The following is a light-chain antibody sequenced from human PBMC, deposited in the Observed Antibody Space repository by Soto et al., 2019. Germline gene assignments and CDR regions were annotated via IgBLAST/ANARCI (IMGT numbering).Light chain of an antibody. J-gene: IGKJ1*01. Sequence: DVHMTQSPSTVSASVGDTVTITCRARQSIGDSLAWYQQKPGEGPKVLIHRASTLQSGVPSRFSGSGAGTEFPLTISSLPHDDFGTYYCQHYHTYALTFGQGTKVEIK. V-gene: IGKV1-5*03. CDR1: QSIGDS. CDR2: RAS. CDR3: QHYHTYALT.